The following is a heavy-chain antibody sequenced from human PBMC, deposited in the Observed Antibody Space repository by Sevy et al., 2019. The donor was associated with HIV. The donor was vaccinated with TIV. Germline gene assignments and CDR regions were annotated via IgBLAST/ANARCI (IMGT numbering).Heavy chain of an antibody. V-gene: IGHV3-21*01. CDR1: GFTFSSYS. CDR2: ISSSSSYI. J-gene: IGHJ4*02. CDR3: ARARGYDYVWGSYRLGY. D-gene: IGHD3-16*02. Sequence: GGSLRLSCAASGFTFSSYSMNWVRQAPGKGLEWVSSISSSSSYIYYADSVKGRFTISRGNAKNSLYLQMNSLRAEDTAVYYCARARGYDYVWGSYRLGYWGQGTLVTVSS.